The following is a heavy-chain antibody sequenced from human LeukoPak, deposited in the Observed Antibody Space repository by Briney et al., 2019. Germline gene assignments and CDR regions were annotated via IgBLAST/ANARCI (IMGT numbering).Heavy chain of an antibody. D-gene: IGHD3-22*01. CDR2: IKQDGSEK. Sequence: GGSLRLSCAASGFTFSSYWMSWVRQAPGKGLEWVANIKQDGSEKYYVDSVKGRFTISRDNAKNSLYLQMNSLRAEDTAVYYCARDPADYDSSGYPDYWGQGTLVTVSS. CDR3: ARDPADYDSSGYPDY. V-gene: IGHV3-7*01. J-gene: IGHJ4*02. CDR1: GFTFSSYW.